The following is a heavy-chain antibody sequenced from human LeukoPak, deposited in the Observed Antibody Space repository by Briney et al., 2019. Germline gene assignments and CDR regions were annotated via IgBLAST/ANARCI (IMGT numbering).Heavy chain of an antibody. CDR3: ARVAVGAYFDY. CDR1: GGSISSYY. V-gene: IGHV4-59*01. J-gene: IGHJ4*02. D-gene: IGHD1-26*01. CDR2: IYYGGST. Sequence: SETLCLTCTVSGGSISSYYWSRIRQPPGKGLEWIEYIYYGGSTNYNPSLKSRVTISVDTSKNQFSLKLSSVTAADTAVYYCARVAVGAYFDYWGQGTLVTVSS.